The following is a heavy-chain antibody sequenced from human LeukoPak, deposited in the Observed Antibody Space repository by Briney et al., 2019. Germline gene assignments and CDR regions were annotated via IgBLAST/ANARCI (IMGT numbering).Heavy chain of an antibody. V-gene: IGHV3-53*01. CDR2: IYSGGST. CDR3: AREESTGWFDP. J-gene: IGHJ5*02. D-gene: IGHD4-17*01. Sequence: GGSLRPSRAASGPTVSINYIRCVRHAPGKGLEWVSVIYSGGSTYYADSVKGRFTISRDNSKNTLYLQMTSLSAEDTAGYSYAREESTGWFDPWGQGSLVTVSS. CDR1: GPTVSINY.